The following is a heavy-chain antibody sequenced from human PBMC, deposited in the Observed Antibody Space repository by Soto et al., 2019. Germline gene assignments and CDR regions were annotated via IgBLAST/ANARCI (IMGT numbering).Heavy chain of an antibody. D-gene: IGHD6-6*01. Sequence: ASVKVSCKASGYTFTSYGISWVRQAPGQGLEWMGWISAYNGNTNYAQKLQGRVTMTTDTSTSTAYMELRSLRSDDTAVYYCARIEYSSSSGSWFDPWGQGTLVTVSS. V-gene: IGHV1-18*04. CDR3: ARIEYSSSSGSWFDP. CDR2: ISAYNGNT. J-gene: IGHJ5*02. CDR1: GYTFTSYG.